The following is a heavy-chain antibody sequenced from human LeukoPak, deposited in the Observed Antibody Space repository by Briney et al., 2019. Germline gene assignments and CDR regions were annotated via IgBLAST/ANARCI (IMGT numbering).Heavy chain of an antibody. V-gene: IGHV4-34*01. CDR2: INHGGST. D-gene: IGHD6-19*01. J-gene: IGHJ4*02. Sequence: SETLSLTCAVYGGSFSGYYWSWIRQPPGRGLGGMGEINHGGSTNYNPSLKSRVTISVDTSKNQFSLKLSSVTAADMAVYYCAREEASIAVAGTVPNFDYWGQGTLVTVSS. CDR3: AREEASIAVAGTVPNFDY. CDR1: GGSFSGYY.